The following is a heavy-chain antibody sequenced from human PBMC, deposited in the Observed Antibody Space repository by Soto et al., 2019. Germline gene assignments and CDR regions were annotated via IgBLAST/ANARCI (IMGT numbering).Heavy chain of an antibody. CDR3: AKLPSGSYYDAFDI. Sequence: PGGSLRLSCAASGFTFSSYGMHWVRQAPGKGLEWVAVISYDGSNKYYADSVKGRFTISRDNSKNTLYLQMNSLRAEDTAVYYCAKLPSGSYYDAFDIWGQGTMVTVSS. D-gene: IGHD1-26*01. V-gene: IGHV3-30*18. CDR2: ISYDGSNK. CDR1: GFTFSSYG. J-gene: IGHJ3*02.